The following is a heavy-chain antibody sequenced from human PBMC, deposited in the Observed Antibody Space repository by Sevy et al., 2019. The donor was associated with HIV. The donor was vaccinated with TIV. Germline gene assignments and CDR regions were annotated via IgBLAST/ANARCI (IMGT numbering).Heavy chain of an antibody. CDR3: AHTTDTFSTWYSYYNIYGLDV. D-gene: IGHD1-1*01. CDR2: IYWNDVK. Sequence: SGPTLVKPTQTLTLTCTYSGFSLNIDNVGVGWIRQPPGKALEWLALIYWNDVKRYSPSLKIRLTITKDTSKNQGVLTITTLELLDTATYSCAHTTDTFSTWYSYYNIYGLDVWGPGTTVTVSS. V-gene: IGHV2-5*01. J-gene: IGHJ6*02. CDR1: GFSLNIDNVG.